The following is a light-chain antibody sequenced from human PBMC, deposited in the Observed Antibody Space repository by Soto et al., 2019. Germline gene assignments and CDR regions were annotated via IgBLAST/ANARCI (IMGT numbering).Light chain of an antibody. CDR3: EHHNSYSQT. V-gene: IGKV1-5*01. Sequence: DIQLTQSPPTLSASVGDRATITCRASQSIRYYLAWYQQMPGKAPKLLIYGASSLQSGVPSRFSGSGSGTDFTLTISSLQPDDFATYFCEHHNSYSQTFGQGTKVEIK. CDR1: QSIRYY. CDR2: GAS. J-gene: IGKJ1*01.